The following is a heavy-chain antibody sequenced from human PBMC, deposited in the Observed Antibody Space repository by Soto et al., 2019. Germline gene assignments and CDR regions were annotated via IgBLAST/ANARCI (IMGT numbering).Heavy chain of an antibody. Sequence: GESLKISCQGSGYNFATHWISWVRHKAGKGLEWMGIIIPGDAEIRYSPSFQGHITISADKSISTAYLRWSSLKASDTGMYYCATPGGFGMDVWGQGTTVTVSS. CDR3: ATPGGFGMDV. J-gene: IGHJ6*02. V-gene: IGHV5-51*01. CDR2: IIPGDAEI. D-gene: IGHD5-12*01. CDR1: GYNFATHW.